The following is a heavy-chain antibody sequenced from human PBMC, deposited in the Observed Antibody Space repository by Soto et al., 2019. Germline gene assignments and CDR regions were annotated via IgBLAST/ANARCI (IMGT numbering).Heavy chain of an antibody. CDR3: AHSLIGYYYDSSGSNWFDP. CDR2: IYWDDDK. D-gene: IGHD3-22*01. Sequence: QITLKESGPTLVKPTQTLTLTCTSSGFSLSTSGVGLGWIRQPPGNALEWLALIYWDDDKRYSPSLKSRLTTTKDTSKNQVVLAMTNMDPVDTATYYCAHSLIGYYYDSSGSNWFDPWGQGTLVTVSS. V-gene: IGHV2-5*02. J-gene: IGHJ5*02. CDR1: GFSLSTSGVG.